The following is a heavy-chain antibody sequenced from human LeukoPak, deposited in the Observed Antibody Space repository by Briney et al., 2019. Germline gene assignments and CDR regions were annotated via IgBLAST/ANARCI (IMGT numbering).Heavy chain of an antibody. J-gene: IGHJ5*02. CDR1: GFTFSDYY. D-gene: IGHD3-3*01. Sequence: PGGSLRLSCAASGFTFSDYYMSWIRQAPGKGLKWVSYISSSGSTIYYADSVKGRFTISRDNAKNSLYLQMNSLRAEDTAVYYCARDSRYDFWSGYEYNWFDPWGQGTLVTVSS. CDR3: ARDSRYDFWSGYEYNWFDP. V-gene: IGHV3-11*04. CDR2: ISSSGSTI.